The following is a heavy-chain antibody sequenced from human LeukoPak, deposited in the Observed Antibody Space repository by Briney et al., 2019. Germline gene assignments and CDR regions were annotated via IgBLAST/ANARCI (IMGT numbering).Heavy chain of an antibody. CDR1: GFTFSSYA. J-gene: IGHJ4*02. CDR2: ISGSGGST. Sequence: GGSLRLSCAASGFTFSSYAMSWVRQAPGKGLEWVSAISGSGGSTYYADSVKGRFTISRDNSKNTLYLQMNSLRAEDTAVYYCARDFPYCSGGSCYSGFFDYWGQGTLVTVSS. D-gene: IGHD2-15*01. V-gene: IGHV3-23*01. CDR3: ARDFPYCSGGSCYSGFFDY.